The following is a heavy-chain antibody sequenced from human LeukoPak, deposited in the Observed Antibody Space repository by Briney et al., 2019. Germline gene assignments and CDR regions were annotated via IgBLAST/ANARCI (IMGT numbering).Heavy chain of an antibody. CDR3: ARGQKYYYDSSGYSGYYFDY. CDR1: GYTFTSFY. V-gene: IGHV1-46*01. J-gene: IGHJ4*02. Sequence: ASVKVSCKASGYTFTSFYMHWVRQAPGQGLEWMGIINPSGGSPSYAQKFQGRVTMTGDTSTSTAYMELSSLRSEDTAVYYCARGQKYYYDSSGYSGYYFDYWGQGTLVTVSS. D-gene: IGHD3-22*01. CDR2: INPSGGSP.